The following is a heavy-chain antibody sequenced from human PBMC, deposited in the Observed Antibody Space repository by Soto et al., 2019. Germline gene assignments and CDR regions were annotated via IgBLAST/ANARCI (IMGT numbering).Heavy chain of an antibody. CDR1: GFNFSNHW. J-gene: IGHJ5*02. Sequence: GGSLRLSCAASGFNFSNHWMHWVRQRPGEGMVWVSRITSDGKSKANAESVKGRFAISRDNAKNTLYLQMNGLTAEDTAVYYCARESGDWPLNWFDPWGLGTLVTVSS. V-gene: IGHV3-74*01. D-gene: IGHD2-21*02. CDR3: ARESGDWPLNWFDP. CDR2: ITSDGKSK.